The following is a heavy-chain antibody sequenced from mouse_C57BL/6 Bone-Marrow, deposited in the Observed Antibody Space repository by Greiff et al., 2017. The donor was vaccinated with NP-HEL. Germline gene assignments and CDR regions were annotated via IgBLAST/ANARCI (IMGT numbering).Heavy chain of an antibody. CDR3: TTSGLLRMDY. Sequence: EVNVVESGAELVRPGASVKLSCTASGFNIKDDYMHWVKQRPEQGLEWIGWIDPENGDTEYASKFQGKATITADTSSNTAYLQLSSLTSEDTAVYYCTTSGLLRMDYWGQGTSVTVSS. D-gene: IGHD1-1*01. CDR2: IDPENGDT. V-gene: IGHV14-4*01. CDR1: GFNIKDDY. J-gene: IGHJ4*01.